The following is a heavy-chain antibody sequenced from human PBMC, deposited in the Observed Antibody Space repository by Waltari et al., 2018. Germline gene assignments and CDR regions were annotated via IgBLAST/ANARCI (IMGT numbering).Heavy chain of an antibody. Sequence: EIQLVDSGVALVQPGGSLPLSCVTSGFHFHNFWMAWVRQVPGKGLQWLAQRKHDGSETYHVDSVKGRFTISRDNARNSLYLEMDRLRVEDTGVYYCAREGLTEEAAYWGQGTLVTVSS. CDR1: GFHFHNFW. CDR3: AREGLTEEAAY. V-gene: IGHV3-7*01. CDR2: RKHDGSET. J-gene: IGHJ4*02. D-gene: IGHD4-4*01.